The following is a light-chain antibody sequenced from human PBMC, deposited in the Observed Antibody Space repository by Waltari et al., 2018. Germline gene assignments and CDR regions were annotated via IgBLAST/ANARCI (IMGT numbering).Light chain of an antibody. CDR3: SSFAGSNAVL. Sequence: QSALTQPPSASGSPGQSVTISCTGTSDDVGGYNYVSWYQQHPGKAPKFLIYQVSNRPSGVPDRFSGSKSGNTASLTVSGFQAEDEADYYCSSFAGSNAVLFGGGTKLTVL. J-gene: IGLJ2*01. CDR2: QVS. CDR1: SDDVGGYNY. V-gene: IGLV2-8*01.